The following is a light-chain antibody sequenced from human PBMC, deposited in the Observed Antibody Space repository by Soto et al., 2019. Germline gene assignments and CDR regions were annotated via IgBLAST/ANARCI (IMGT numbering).Light chain of an antibody. V-gene: IGKV1-5*03. J-gene: IGKJ1*01. CDR2: KAS. CDR1: QIISTW. Sequence: DIQMTQSPSTLSASAGDRVTITCRASQIISTWLAWYQQKPGKAPKLLTYKASSLESGVPSRFSGSGSGTEIPLTISRLQADDFATYYCPKYNWYPGTFGQGTKVEIK. CDR3: PKYNWYPGT.